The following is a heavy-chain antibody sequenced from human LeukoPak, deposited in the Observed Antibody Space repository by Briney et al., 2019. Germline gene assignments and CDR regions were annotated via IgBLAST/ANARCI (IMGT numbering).Heavy chain of an antibody. Sequence: GASVKVSCKASGGTFSSYAISWVRQAPGQGLEWMGRIIPILGIANYAQKFQGRVTITADKSTSTAYMELSSLRSEDTAVYYCARHLHYRYGQYYFDYWGQGTLVTVSS. J-gene: IGHJ4*02. CDR1: GGTFSSYA. CDR2: IIPILGIA. V-gene: IGHV1-69*04. D-gene: IGHD5-18*01. CDR3: ARHLHYRYGQYYFDY.